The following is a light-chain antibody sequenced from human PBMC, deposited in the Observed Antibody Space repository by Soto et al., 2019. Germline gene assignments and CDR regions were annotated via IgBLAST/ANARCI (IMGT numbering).Light chain of an antibody. CDR1: QHINTW. CDR2: DAS. V-gene: IGKV1-5*01. Sequence: DSPMTQSPYTLSASVGDRVTITCRASQHINTWLAWYQQKSGKAPKLLMYDASSLESGVPSRFSGSSSGTEFTLTISSVQPGDFATYYCQQYHSYPYTFGQGTKLEIK. J-gene: IGKJ2*01. CDR3: QQYHSYPYT.